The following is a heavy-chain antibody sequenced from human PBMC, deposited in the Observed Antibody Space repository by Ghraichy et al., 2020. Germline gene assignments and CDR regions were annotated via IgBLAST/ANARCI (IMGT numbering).Heavy chain of an antibody. CDR3: ARGGNYYDSSGYYYRAFDI. D-gene: IGHD3-22*01. CDR2: ITSGSSYM. CDR1: GFTFSSYS. Sequence: GGSLRLSCAASGFTFSSYSMNWVRQAPGKGLEWVSSITSGSSYMYFADSVKGRFTISRDNAKNSLYLQMNSLRAEDTAVYYCARGGNYYDSSGYYYRAFDIWGQGTMVTVSS. V-gene: IGHV3-21*01. J-gene: IGHJ3*02.